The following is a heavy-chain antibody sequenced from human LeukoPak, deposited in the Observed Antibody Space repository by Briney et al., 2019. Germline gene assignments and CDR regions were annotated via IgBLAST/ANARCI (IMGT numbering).Heavy chain of an antibody. Sequence: SETLSLTCTVSGGSMSSSSYYWGWIRQPPGTGLEWIGSIYYSGSTYYNPSLKSRVTISVDTSKNQFSLKLSSVTAADTAVYYCARDQGGSSSWYYYYYMDVWGKGTTVTVSS. J-gene: IGHJ6*03. V-gene: IGHV4-39*07. D-gene: IGHD6-13*01. CDR2: IYYSGST. CDR1: GGSMSSSSYY. CDR3: ARDQGGSSSWYYYYYMDV.